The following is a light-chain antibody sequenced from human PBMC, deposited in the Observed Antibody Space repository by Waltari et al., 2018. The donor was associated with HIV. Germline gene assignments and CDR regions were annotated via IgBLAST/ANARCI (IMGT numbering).Light chain of an antibody. J-gene: IGKJ3*01. CDR3: QQYGSSPPLFT. V-gene: IGKV3-20*01. CDR1: QSVSSGY. CDR2: GTS. Sequence: IVLTQSPGTLSLSPGERATLPCRASQSVSSGYLGWYQQKPGQAPRLLIYGTSSRATCSPDRFSGSGSGTDFTRTISRLEPEDFVVYYCQQYGSSPPLFTFGPGTKVDIK.